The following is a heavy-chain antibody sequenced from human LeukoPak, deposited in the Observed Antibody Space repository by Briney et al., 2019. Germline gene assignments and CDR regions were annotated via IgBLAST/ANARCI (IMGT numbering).Heavy chain of an antibody. CDR3: ATAGQWRFDS. D-gene: IGHD6-19*01. CDR1: GFTFSSYA. V-gene: IGHV3-23*01. CDR2: LSPDGGTI. J-gene: IGHJ4*02. Sequence: GGSLRLSCAASGFTFSSYAMSWVRQAPGKGLVWVSRLSPDGGTIDYSDSVRGRFTISRDNAKYTLYLQMNSLRVDDAAVYYCATAGQWRFDSWGLGTLVTVSS.